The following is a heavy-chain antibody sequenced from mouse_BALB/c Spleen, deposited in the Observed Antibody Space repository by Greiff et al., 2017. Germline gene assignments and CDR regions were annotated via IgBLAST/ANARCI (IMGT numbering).Heavy chain of an antibody. CDR3: ARRTSYYAMDY. CDR1: GFTFSSYA. Sequence: EVMLVESGGGLVKPGGSLKLSCAASGFTFSSYAMSWVRQTPEKRLEWVATISSGGSYTYYPDSVKGRFTISRDNAKNTLYLQMSSLRSEDTAMYYCARRTSYYAMDYWGQGTSVTVSS. V-gene: IGHV5-9-1*01. J-gene: IGHJ4*01. CDR2: ISSGGSYT.